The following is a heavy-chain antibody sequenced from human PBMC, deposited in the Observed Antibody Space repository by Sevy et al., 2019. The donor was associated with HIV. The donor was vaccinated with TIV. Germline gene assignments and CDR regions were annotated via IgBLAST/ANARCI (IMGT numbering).Heavy chain of an antibody. CDR2: ISYDGSNK. CDR1: GFTFSSYA. Sequence: GGSLRLSCAASGFTFSSYAMHWVRQAPGKGLEWVAVISYDGSNKYYADSVKGRFTISRDNSKNTLYLQMNSLRAEDTAVYYCARVIAVAGFGAFDIWGQGTMVTVSS. CDR3: ARVIAVAGFGAFDI. D-gene: IGHD6-19*01. J-gene: IGHJ3*02. V-gene: IGHV3-30-3*01.